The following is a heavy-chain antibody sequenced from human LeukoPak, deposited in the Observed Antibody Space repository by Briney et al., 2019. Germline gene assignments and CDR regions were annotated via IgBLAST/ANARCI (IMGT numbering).Heavy chain of an antibody. CDR1: GGTFSSYA. Sequence: SVKVPCKASGGTFSSYAISWVRQAPGQGLEWMGRIIPIFGTANYAQKFQGRVTITTDESTSTAYMELSSLRSEDTAVYYCARDIISSGRLNWFDPWGQGTLVTVSS. CDR2: IIPIFGTA. V-gene: IGHV1-69*05. D-gene: IGHD6-19*01. J-gene: IGHJ5*02. CDR3: ARDIISSGRLNWFDP.